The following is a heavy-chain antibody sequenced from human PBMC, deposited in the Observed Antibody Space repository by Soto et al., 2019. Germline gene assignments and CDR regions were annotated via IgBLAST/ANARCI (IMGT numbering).Heavy chain of an antibody. CDR1: GLTFSNEW. D-gene: IGHD2-2*01. J-gene: IGHJ4*02. Sequence: EVQLVESGGGLVQPGGSLRLSCVVSGLTFSNEWMSWVRQAPGKGLEWVANINQDGSESYYVDSVKGRFTISRDNAKNSLYLQMTSLRAEDTAVYYCARPARECSSPGCANWGQGTLVTVSS. CDR2: INQDGSES. V-gene: IGHV3-7*01. CDR3: ARPARECSSPGCAN.